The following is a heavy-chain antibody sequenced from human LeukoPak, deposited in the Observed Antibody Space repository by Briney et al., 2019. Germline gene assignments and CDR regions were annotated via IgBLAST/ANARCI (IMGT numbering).Heavy chain of an antibody. CDR3: ARSRTSSPYDKNLNF. CDR1: GFTFSSYT. D-gene: IGHD1-14*01. J-gene: IGHJ4*02. Sequence: GGSLRLSCAASGFTFSSYTMSWVREAPGKGLEWVSSISSSINYIYHADSVKGRFIISRDDAQNSVYLQMNSLKDEDTAVYYCARSRTSSPYDKNLNFWGQGTLVIVSS. V-gene: IGHV3-21*01. CDR2: ISSSINYI.